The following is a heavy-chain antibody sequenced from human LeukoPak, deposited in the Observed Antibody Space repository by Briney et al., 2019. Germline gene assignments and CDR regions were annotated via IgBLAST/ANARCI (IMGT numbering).Heavy chain of an antibody. CDR3: ARINTAIFSSSDY. D-gene: IGHD2-21*02. J-gene: IGHJ4*02. CDR1: GFTFSSSW. V-gene: IGHV3-7*05. CDR2: IREDGGEK. Sequence: GGSLRLSCAASGFTFSSSWMTWVRQAPGKGREWVANIREDGGEKYYVDSVKGRSTISRDNAKNSLYLQMNSLRAEDTAVYYCARINTAIFSSSDYWGQGTLVTVSS.